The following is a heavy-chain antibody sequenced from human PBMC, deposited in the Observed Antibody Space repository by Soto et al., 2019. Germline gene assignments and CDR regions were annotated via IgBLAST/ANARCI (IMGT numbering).Heavy chain of an antibody. D-gene: IGHD6-6*01. J-gene: IGHJ4*02. V-gene: IGHV4-31*03. Sequence: PSETLSLTCTVSGGSISSGGYYWSWIRQHPGKGLEWIGYIYYSGSTYYNPSLKSRVTISVDTSKNQFSLKLSSVTAADTAVYYCARVGYSSSSGIFDYWGQGXLVTVSS. CDR2: IYYSGST. CDR1: GGSISSGGYY. CDR3: ARVGYSSSSGIFDY.